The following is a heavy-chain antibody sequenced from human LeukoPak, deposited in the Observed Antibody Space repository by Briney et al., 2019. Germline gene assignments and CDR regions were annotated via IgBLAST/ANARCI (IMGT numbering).Heavy chain of an antibody. CDR2: ISGSSLYI. J-gene: IGHJ4*02. CDR1: GFTFSPYS. CDR3: ARDPPYYDSSGYYYDY. D-gene: IGHD3-22*01. V-gene: IGHV3-21*01. Sequence: PWGSLRLSCAASGFTFSPYSMKWVRQAPGKGLEWVSSISGSSLYIYYADSVKGRFTISRDNVKNSLYLQMNSLRAEDTAVYYCARDPPYYDSSGYYYDYWGQGALVTVSS.